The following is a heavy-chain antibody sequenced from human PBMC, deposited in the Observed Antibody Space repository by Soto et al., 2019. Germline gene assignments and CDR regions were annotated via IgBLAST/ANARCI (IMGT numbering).Heavy chain of an antibody. CDR2: INPNSGGT. Sequence: QVQLVQSGAEVKKPGASVKVSCKASGYTFTGDYIHWVLQAPGQGLEWMGWINPNSGGTNYAQNFQGRVTMTRDTAISTAYMELNGLTSDDTAVYYCARVRAAVAPDFDYWGQGTLVTVSS. CDR3: ARVRAAVAPDFDY. CDR1: GYTFTGDY. D-gene: IGHD6-13*01. V-gene: IGHV1-2*02. J-gene: IGHJ4*02.